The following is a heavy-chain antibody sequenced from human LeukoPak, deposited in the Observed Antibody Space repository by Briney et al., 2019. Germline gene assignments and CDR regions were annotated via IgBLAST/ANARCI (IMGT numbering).Heavy chain of an antibody. Sequence: PGGSLRLSCAASGFTFSSYAMHWVRQAPGKGLEWVSSICRSSENIYYADSVKGRFTISRDNAKNSLYLQMDSLRAEDTAVYYCARVSSPVAGTRDPPEYWGQGTLVTVSS. CDR1: GFTFSSYA. J-gene: IGHJ4*02. V-gene: IGHV3-21*01. CDR3: ARVSSPVAGTRDPPEY. D-gene: IGHD6-19*01. CDR2: ICRSSENI.